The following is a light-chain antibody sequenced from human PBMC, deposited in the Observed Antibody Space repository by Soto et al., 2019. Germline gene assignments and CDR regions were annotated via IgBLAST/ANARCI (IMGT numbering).Light chain of an antibody. V-gene: IGLV1-44*01. CDR2: RNN. CDR3: AAWDDSLNGLV. J-gene: IGLJ2*01. Sequence: QSVLTQPPSASGTPGQRVTISCSGSSSNIGSNTVNWYQQLPGTAPKLLIYRNNQRPSGVPDRFSGSKSGTSASLAISGLLSGDEDDYYCAAWDDSLNGLVFGGGTKLTVL. CDR1: SSNIGSNT.